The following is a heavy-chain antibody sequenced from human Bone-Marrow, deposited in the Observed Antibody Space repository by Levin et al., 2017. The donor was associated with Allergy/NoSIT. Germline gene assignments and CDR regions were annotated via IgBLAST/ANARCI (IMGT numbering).Heavy chain of an antibody. D-gene: IGHD3-10*01. V-gene: IGHV1-69*01. Sequence: KISCKASGGTFSSYAISWVRQAPGQGLEWMGGIIPIFGTANYAQKFQGRVTITADESTSTAYMELSSLRSEDTAVYYCARAGYYYGSGSYTYYFDYWGQGTLVTVSS. CDR3: ARAGYYYGSGSYTYYFDY. J-gene: IGHJ4*02. CDR1: GGTFSSYA. CDR2: IIPIFGTA.